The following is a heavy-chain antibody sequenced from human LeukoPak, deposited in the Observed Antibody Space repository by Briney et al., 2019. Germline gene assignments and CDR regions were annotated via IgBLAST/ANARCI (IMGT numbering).Heavy chain of an antibody. CDR3: ARAGTYHESRAMDY. CDR2: IYTSGST. CDR1: GGSLSSGSYY. D-gene: IGHD3-22*01. V-gene: IGHV4-61*09. J-gene: IGHJ4*02. Sequence: SETLSLTCTFSGGSLSSGSYYGICTRQPAGEGLEWIGHIYTSGSTIYNPSLEGRVTISVDTSKNHFSLKLSSVTAADTAVYYCARAGTYHESRAMDYWGQGTLVTVSS.